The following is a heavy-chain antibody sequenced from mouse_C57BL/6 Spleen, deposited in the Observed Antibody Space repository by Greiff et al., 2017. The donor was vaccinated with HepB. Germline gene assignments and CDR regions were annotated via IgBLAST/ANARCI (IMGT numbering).Heavy chain of an antibody. CDR2: INPNNGGT. V-gene: IGHV1-26*01. CDR1: GYTFTDYY. D-gene: IGHD1-1*01. Sequence: SGPELVKPGASVKISCKASGYTFTDYYMNWVKQSHGKSLEWIGDINPNNGGTSYNQKFKGKATLTVDKSSSTAYMELRSLTSEDSAVYYCASEYYGSSPFDYWGQGTTLTVSS. J-gene: IGHJ2*01. CDR3: ASEYYGSSPFDY.